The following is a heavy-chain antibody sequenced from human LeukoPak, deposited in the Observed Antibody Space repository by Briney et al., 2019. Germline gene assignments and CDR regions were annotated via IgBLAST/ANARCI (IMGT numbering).Heavy chain of an antibody. CDR3: AREGRVGTSWFDP. V-gene: IGHV1-46*01. D-gene: IGHD1-1*01. J-gene: IGHJ5*02. Sequence: ASVKVSCKASGYTFTRYYMHWVRQPPGQQLEWMGIINPSGGSKRYAQKFQGRVTMTRNTSTSTVYMELSSLRSEDTAVYYCAREGRVGTSWFDPWGQGTLVTVSS. CDR1: GYTFTRYY. CDR2: INPSGGSK.